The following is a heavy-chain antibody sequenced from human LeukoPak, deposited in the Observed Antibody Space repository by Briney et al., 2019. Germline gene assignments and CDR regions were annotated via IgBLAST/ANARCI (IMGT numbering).Heavy chain of an antibody. CDR3: ARVVAGGSVDY. V-gene: IGHV3-53*04. D-gene: IGHD6-19*01. CDR2: IYSGGST. J-gene: IGHJ4*02. Sequence: GGSLRLSCAASGFTFSAFAMTWVRQAPGKGLEWVSVIYSGGSTYYADSVKGRFTISRHNSKNTLYLQMNSLRAEDTAVYYCARVVAGGSVDYWGQGTLVTVSS. CDR1: GFTFSAFA.